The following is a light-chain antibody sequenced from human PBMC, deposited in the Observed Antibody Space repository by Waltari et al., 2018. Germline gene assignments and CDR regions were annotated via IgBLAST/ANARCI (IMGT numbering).Light chain of an antibody. V-gene: IGKV3-11*01. J-gene: IGKJ4*01. CDR2: DAF. Sequence: EIVLTQSPATLSLSHGERATLSCRASQSVSSYLAWYQQKAGQAPRLLIYDAFNRATGIPARFSGSGSGTDFTLTISSLEPEDFAVYYCQQRSDWPILTFGGGTKVEIK. CDR1: QSVSSY. CDR3: QQRSDWPILT.